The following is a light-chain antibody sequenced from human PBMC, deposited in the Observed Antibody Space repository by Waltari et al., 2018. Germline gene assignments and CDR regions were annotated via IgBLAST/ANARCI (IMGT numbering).Light chain of an antibody. V-gene: IGKV4-1*01. CDR3: QQYYTTPWT. CDR1: QKALHNSGNNYY. Sequence: DIVMTQSPDSLAVSLGERDTNNCKSIQKALHNSGNNYYLPWYQQKPRQPPRLLIYCASTRHSGVPDRFSGSGSGTDFTLTISSLQAEDVAVYFCQQYYTTPWTFGQGTKVELK. CDR2: CAS. J-gene: IGKJ1*01.